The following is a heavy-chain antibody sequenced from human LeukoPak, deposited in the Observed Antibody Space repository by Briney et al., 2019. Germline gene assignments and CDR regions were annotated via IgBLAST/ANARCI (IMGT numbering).Heavy chain of an antibody. D-gene: IGHD6-19*01. V-gene: IGHV4-59*01. CDR1: GGSITTYF. CDR3: ARAVAVAGTPNFDY. Sequence: SETLSLTCSVSGGSITTYFWTWIRQPPGKGLEWIGYIYYSGSTNYSPSLKSRVTISVDTSKNQFSLKLSSVTAADTAMYYCARAVAVAGTPNFDYWGQGTLVTVSS. J-gene: IGHJ4*02. CDR2: IYYSGST.